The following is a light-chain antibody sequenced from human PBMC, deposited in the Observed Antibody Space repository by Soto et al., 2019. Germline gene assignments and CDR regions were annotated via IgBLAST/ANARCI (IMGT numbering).Light chain of an antibody. J-gene: IGLJ3*02. CDR2: QVT. CDR3: CSHSTSIAWV. Sequence: QSVLTQSASVSGSPGQSITISCTGTGNDVGGYDFVSWYQQHPGRAPKLLIHQVTIRLSGISSRFSGSKSGNTASLTITGLQPEDEAMYFCCSHSTSIAWVFGGGTQLTVL. V-gene: IGLV2-14*01. CDR1: GNDVGGYDF.